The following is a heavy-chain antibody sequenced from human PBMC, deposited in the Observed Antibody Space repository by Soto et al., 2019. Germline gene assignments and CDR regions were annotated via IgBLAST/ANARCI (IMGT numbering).Heavy chain of an antibody. D-gene: IGHD3-3*01. CDR1: GFTFSTYW. Sequence: EVQLVESGGGLVQPGGSLRLSCAASGFTFSTYWIHWVRQAPGKGLVWVSRIKGDGSTINYADSVTGRFTISRDNAKNTLYLQMSSLTAEDTAVYWCARGAFGAYYFDFWGQGTLVTVSS. CDR2: IKGDGSTI. V-gene: IGHV3-74*01. CDR3: ARGAFGAYYFDF. J-gene: IGHJ4*02.